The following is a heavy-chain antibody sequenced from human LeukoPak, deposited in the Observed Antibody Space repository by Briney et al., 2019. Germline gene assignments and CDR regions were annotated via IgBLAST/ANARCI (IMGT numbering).Heavy chain of an antibody. J-gene: IGHJ4*02. CDR2: VSGSGSST. CDR3: AKGEYSSPSIVGPTPSD. Sequence: GGSLRLSCAASEFTFDNYAMSWVRQAPGKGLEWVSAVSGSGSSTYYADSVKGRFTISRDNSKNTLYLQMTGLRAEDTAVYYCAKGEYSSPSIVGPTPSDWGQGTLVTVSS. CDR1: EFTFDNYA. V-gene: IGHV3-23*01. D-gene: IGHD1-26*01.